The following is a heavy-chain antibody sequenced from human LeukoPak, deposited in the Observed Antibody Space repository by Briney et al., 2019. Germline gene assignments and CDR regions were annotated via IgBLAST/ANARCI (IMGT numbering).Heavy chain of an antibody. V-gene: IGHV3-30-3*01. J-gene: IGHJ4*02. D-gene: IGHD5-18*01. CDR2: ISYDGSNK. Sequence: GGSLRLSCAASGFTFSSYAMHWVRQAPGKGLEWVAVISYDGSNKYYADSVKGRFTISRDNSENTLYLQMNSLRAEDTAVYYCARDLVYGYSYVYGYFDYWGQGTLVTVSS. CDR1: GFTFSSYA. CDR3: ARDLVYGYSYVYGYFDY.